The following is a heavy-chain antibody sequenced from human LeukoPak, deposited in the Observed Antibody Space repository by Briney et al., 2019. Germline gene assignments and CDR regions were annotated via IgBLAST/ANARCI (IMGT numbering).Heavy chain of an antibody. CDR3: ARDSTTTWYGQDY. Sequence: SETVSLTCTVSGGSISSGSYYWTWIRQPAGKGLEWIGRISTSGSTNYNPSLKSRITISIDTSKNQFSLKLSSVTAADTALYYCARDSTTTWYGQDYWGQRTLVTVSS. CDR1: GGSISSGSYY. J-gene: IGHJ4*02. V-gene: IGHV4-61*02. D-gene: IGHD1-26*01. CDR2: ISTSGST.